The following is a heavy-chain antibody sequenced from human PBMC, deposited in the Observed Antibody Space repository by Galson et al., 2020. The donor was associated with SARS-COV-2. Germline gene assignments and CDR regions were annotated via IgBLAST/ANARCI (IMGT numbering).Heavy chain of an antibody. Sequence: SETLSLTCTVSGGSISSGGYYWSWIRQHPGKGLEWIGYIYYSGSTYYNPSLKSLVTISVDTSKNQFSLKLSSVTAADTAVYYCARTFGVVTEGWFDPWGQGTLVTVSS. CDR3: ARTFGVVTEGWFDP. CDR2: IYYSGST. V-gene: IGHV4-31*01. D-gene: IGHD3-3*01. J-gene: IGHJ5*02. CDR1: GGSISSGGYY.